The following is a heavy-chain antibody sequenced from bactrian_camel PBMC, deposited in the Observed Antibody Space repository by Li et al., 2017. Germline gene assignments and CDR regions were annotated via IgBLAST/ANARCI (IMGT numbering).Heavy chain of an antibody. Sequence: HVQLVESGGGSALAGGSVRLSCAASGYTFNTYSWLRQAPGKEREGVAAIDTGDGSTYYLNSVEGRFTISHDNAKNTLYLQMNSLKPEDTAINYCAAARGLPDLLRGGYLSARSYNYWGRGTQVTVS. CDR3: AAARGLPDLLRGGYLSARSYNY. J-gene: IGHJ4*01. CDR1: GYTFNTYS. CDR2: IDTGDGST. V-gene: IGHV3S1*01. D-gene: IGHD3*01.